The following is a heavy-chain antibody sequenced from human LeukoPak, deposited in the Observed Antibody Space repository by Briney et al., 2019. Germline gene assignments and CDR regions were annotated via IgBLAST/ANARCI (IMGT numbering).Heavy chain of an antibody. CDR2: ISYSGST. D-gene: IGHD5-18*01. Sequence: PSETLSLTCTFTGGSISSNYSYWGWIRQPPGKGLEWIGTISYSGSTYYNPSLKSRVTISVDTSKNQFSLKLSSVTATDTAVYYCARSRGRSYGSWGQGSLVTVSS. J-gene: IGHJ4*02. V-gene: IGHV4-39*01. CDR1: GGSISSNYSY. CDR3: ARSRGRSYGS.